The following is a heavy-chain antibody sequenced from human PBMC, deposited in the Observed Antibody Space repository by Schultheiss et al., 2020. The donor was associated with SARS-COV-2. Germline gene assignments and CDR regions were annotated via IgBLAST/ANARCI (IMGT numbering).Heavy chain of an antibody. V-gene: IGHV3-48*02. Sequence: GGSLRLSCAASGFTFSSYSMNWVRQAPGKGLEWVSYISSSSRTIYYADSVKGRFTISRDNAKNSLYLQMKSLRDEDTAVYYCARARYWGQGTLVTVSS. CDR2: ISSSSRTI. CDR3: ARARY. J-gene: IGHJ4*02. CDR1: GFTFSSYS.